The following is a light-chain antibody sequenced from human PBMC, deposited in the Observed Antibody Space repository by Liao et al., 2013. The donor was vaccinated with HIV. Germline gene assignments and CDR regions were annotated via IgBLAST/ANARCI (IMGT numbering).Light chain of an antibody. CDR2: KDS. CDR3: QAWDSSTASYV. CDR1: ALPKQY. V-gene: IGLV3-1*01. Sequence: SYELTQPPSVSVSPGQTARITCSGDALPKQYAHWYQQKPGQAPVLVIYKDSERPSGIPERFSGSNSGNTATLTISGTQAMDEADYYCQAWDSSTASYVFGTGTKVTVL. J-gene: IGLJ1*01.